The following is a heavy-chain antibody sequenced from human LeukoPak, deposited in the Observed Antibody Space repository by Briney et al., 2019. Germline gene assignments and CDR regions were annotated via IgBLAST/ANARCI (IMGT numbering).Heavy chain of an antibody. D-gene: IGHD1-26*01. V-gene: IGHV4-4*07. CDR1: GGSISSYY. CDR3: ARENSGSYRECHY. J-gene: IGHJ4*02. Sequence: TSDTLSLTCTVSGGSISSYYWSWIRQPAGKGLEWIGRIYTSGSTNYNASLKSRVSMSVDTSKNQFSLKLSSVTAADTAVFYCARENSGSYRECHYWGQGTLVTLSS. CDR2: IYTSGST.